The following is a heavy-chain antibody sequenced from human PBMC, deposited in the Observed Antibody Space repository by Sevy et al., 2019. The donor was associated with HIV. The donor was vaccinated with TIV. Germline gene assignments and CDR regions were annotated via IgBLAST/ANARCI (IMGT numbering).Heavy chain of an antibody. D-gene: IGHD6-13*01. CDR1: VFTFSSYA. Sequence: GGSLRLSCAASVFTFSSYAMSWVRQAPGKGLEWVSAISGSGGSTYYADSVKGRFTISRDNSKNTLYLQMNSLRAEDTAVYYCAKDRRQQLGKYYYYYGMDVWGQGTTVTVSS. CDR3: AKDRRQQLGKYYYYYGMDV. V-gene: IGHV3-23*01. J-gene: IGHJ6*02. CDR2: ISGSGGST.